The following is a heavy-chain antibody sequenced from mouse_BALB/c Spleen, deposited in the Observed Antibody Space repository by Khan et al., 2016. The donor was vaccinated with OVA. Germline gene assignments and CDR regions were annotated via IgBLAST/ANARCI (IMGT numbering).Heavy chain of an antibody. CDR1: GFSLTTYG. Sequence: QMQLEESGPGLVQPSQSLSITCTVSGFSLTTYGVHWVRQSPGKGLEWLGVIWSGGSTDYNAAFISRLSISKDSSKGQVFFKMNSLQVNDTAIYYCARNYDYDEGLAYWGQGTLVTVSA. J-gene: IGHJ3*01. CDR2: IWSGGST. CDR3: ARNYDYDEGLAY. D-gene: IGHD2-4*01. V-gene: IGHV2-2*02.